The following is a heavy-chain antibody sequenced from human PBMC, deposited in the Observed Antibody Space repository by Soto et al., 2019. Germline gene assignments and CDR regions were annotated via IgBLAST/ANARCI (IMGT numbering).Heavy chain of an antibody. Sequence: GGSLRLSCAASGFTFSSYGMHWVRQAPGKGLEWVAVIWYDGSNKYYADSVKGRFTISRDNSKNTLYLQMNSLRAEDTAVYYCARDVIVDTAMVGYFDYWGQGTLVTVSS. V-gene: IGHV3-33*01. D-gene: IGHD5-18*01. CDR3: ARDVIVDTAMVGYFDY. J-gene: IGHJ4*02. CDR1: GFTFSSYG. CDR2: IWYDGSNK.